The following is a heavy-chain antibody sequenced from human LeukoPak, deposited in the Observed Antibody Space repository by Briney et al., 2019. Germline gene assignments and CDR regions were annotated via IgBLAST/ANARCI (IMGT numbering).Heavy chain of an antibody. D-gene: IGHD1-26*01. CDR1: GFTFSSYS. CDR3: ARDRGSYSPTWVFDY. J-gene: IGHJ4*02. CDR2: MSSRSSPI. Sequence: GGSLRLSCAASGFTFSSYSMNWVRQAPGKGLEWVSYMSSRSSPIYYADSVRGRFTISRDNAKNSLYLQMSSLRAEDTAVYYCARDRGSYSPTWVFDYWGQGTLVTVSS. V-gene: IGHV3-48*04.